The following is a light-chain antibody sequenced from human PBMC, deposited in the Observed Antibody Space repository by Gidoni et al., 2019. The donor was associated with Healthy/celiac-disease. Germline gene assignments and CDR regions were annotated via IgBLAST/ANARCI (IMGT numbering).Light chain of an antibody. CDR2: GAS. CDR1: QSVSSN. J-gene: IGKJ2*01. Sequence: EIVMTQSPATLSVSPGERATLSCRASQSVSSNLAWYQQKPGQAPRLLIYGASTRATGIPARFSGSGSGTECTLTISSLQSEDFAVYYRQQYNNWRYTFGQGTKLEIK. CDR3: QQYNNWRYT. V-gene: IGKV3-15*01.